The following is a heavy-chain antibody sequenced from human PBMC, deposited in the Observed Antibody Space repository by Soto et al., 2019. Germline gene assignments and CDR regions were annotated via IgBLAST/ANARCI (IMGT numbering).Heavy chain of an antibody. CDR3: SREVNFYGLDV. V-gene: IGHV1-8*01. CDR1: GYTFTSYD. Sequence: QVQLVQSGAEVKKPGASVKVPCKASGYTFTSYDINWVRQATGQGLEWMGWMNPNSGNTGYAQKLQGRVTMARNTAISTAYMALSSLRSEDTAVYYCSREVNFYGLDVWGQGTTVTVSS. J-gene: IGHJ6*02. CDR2: MNPNSGNT.